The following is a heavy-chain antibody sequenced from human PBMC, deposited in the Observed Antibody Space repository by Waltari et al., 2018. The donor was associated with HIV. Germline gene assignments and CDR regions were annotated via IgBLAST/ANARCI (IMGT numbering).Heavy chain of an antibody. CDR2: ISYDETIK. CDR1: GFTFSNYA. CDR3: ATSRSPIEPGSY. V-gene: IGHV3-30*01. D-gene: IGHD1-26*01. Sequence: QVQLVESGGGVVQPGRSLRLSCAASGFTFSNYAMHWVRQAPGKGLEWVAVISYDETIKSYADSVQGRFSISRDNSKNTLYLQMNSLRPDDTAVYYCATSRSPIEPGSYWGQGTLVTVSS. J-gene: IGHJ4*02.